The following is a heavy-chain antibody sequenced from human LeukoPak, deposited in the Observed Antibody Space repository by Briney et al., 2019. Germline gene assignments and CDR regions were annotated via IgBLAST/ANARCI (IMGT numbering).Heavy chain of an antibody. V-gene: IGHV3-53*01. CDR1: GFTVSKTY. J-gene: IGHJ4*02. D-gene: IGHD5-12*01. Sequence: GGSLRLSCAASGFTVSKTYMTWVRQAPGKGLEWVSVIYSGGSTFYTDSVKGRFTISRDNSKNTLYLQMNSLRAEDTAIYYCAKTSRGNSGYDSPFDYWGQGTLVTVSS. CDR3: AKTSRGNSGYDSPFDY. CDR2: IYSGGST.